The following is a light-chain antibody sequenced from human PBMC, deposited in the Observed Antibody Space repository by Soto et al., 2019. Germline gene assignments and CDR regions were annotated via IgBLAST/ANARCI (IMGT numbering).Light chain of an antibody. V-gene: IGLV2-14*01. CDR3: CSYTSSSTVL. Sequence: QSVLTQPASVSGSPGQSITISCTGTSSDVGVYDFVSWYQQHPAKAPKLLTYDVSYRPSGVSDRFSGSKSGNTASLTISGLQAEDEADYYCCSYTSSSTVLFGGGTKLTVL. CDR2: DVS. J-gene: IGLJ2*01. CDR1: SSDVGVYDF.